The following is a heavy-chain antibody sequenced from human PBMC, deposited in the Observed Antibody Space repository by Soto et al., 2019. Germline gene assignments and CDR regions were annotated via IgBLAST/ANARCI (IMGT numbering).Heavy chain of an antibody. J-gene: IGHJ6*02. V-gene: IGHV3-33*01. D-gene: IGHD5-12*01. CDR1: GFTFSSHG. CDR2: VWYDGRNK. CDR3: TRAAGYSGNDYVYYYGMDV. Sequence: QVQVVESGGGVVQPGRSLRLSCAASGFTFSSHGMHWVRQAPGKGLEWVALVWYDGRNKDYADSVKGRFTISRDNSKNTMYLTMNSLRDEDTAVYYGTRAAGYSGNDYVYYYGMDVWGQGTTVTVSS.